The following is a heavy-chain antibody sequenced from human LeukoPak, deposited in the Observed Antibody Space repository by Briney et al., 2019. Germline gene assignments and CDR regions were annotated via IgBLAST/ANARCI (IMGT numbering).Heavy chain of an antibody. V-gene: IGHV4-59*01. Sequence: SETLSLTCTVSGGSISSYFWSWIRQPPGKGLEWIGYIQNSARTNYNPSLESRVTISVDSSKDQFSLRLSSVTAADTAVYYCATDYSNFYGMDVWGQGTTVTVSS. CDR2: IQNSART. CDR1: GGSISSYF. CDR3: ATDYSNFYGMDV. J-gene: IGHJ6*02. D-gene: IGHD4-11*01.